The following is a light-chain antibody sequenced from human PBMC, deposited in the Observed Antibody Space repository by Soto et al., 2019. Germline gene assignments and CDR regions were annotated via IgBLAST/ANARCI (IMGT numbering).Light chain of an antibody. CDR2: GAS. J-gene: IGKJ5*01. V-gene: IGKV3-15*01. Sequence: EIVMTQSPATLSVSPGERATLSCRASQSVSSNLAWYQQKPGQAPRLLIYGASTRATGIPARFSGSGSGTEYTHTLSSLQSEDFAVYYCQHYNNWPPITFGQGTRLEIK. CDR1: QSVSSN. CDR3: QHYNNWPPIT.